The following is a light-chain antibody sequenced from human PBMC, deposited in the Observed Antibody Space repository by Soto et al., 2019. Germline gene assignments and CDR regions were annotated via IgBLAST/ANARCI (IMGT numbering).Light chain of an antibody. V-gene: IGKV1-27*01. J-gene: IGKJ5*01. CDR2: SAS. Sequence: DIHMTQSPSSLSAAAGDRVTITCRVSQGISIYLNWYQQKPGKAPKLLIYSASNLQFGVPSRFSGSGSGTDFTFTISSLQTEDVATYYGQRNDNAPRTFGQGTRLEIK. CDR3: QRNDNAPRT. CDR1: QGISIY.